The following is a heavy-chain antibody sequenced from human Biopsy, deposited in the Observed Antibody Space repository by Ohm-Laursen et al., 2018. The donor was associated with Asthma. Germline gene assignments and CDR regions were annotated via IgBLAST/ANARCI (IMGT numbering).Heavy chain of an antibody. CDR2: NHYSGST. Sequence: GTLSLTCTVSGVSIRSYYWTWIRQPPGKGLEWIGNNHYSGSTYSNPSLKSRVTISVDTSKKQISLRLSSVIAADTAVYYCAGFCSGGNCPDHWGQGTLVTVSS. J-gene: IGHJ4*02. CDR1: GVSIRSYY. D-gene: IGHD2-15*01. V-gene: IGHV4-59*01. CDR3: AGFCSGGNCPDH.